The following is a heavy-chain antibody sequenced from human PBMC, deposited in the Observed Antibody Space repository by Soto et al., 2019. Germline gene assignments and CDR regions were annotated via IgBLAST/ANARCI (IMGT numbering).Heavy chain of an antibody. CDR3: ATSEGRDGYSFDY. CDR1: GVTXNRQD. J-gene: IGHJ4*02. CDR2: ISPMFGTP. Sequence: GXSXKVSFKASGVTXNRQDRRLVRQAPGQGLEWMGGISPMFGTPNYAEKLQDRVTITADESKGTAYLELSSQTSEDTDVYYCATSEGRDGYSFDYWGPGTLVTVSS. V-gene: IGHV1-69*13. D-gene: IGHD5-12*01.